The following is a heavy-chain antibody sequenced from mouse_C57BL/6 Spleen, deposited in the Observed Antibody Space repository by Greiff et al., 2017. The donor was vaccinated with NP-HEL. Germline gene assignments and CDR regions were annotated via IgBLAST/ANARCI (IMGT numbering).Heavy chain of an antibody. Sequence: VQLQQSGAELVRPGASVTLSCKASGYTFTDYEMHWVKQTPVHGLEWIGAIDPETGGTAYNQKFKGKAILTADKSSSTAYMELRSLTSEDSAVYYCTRASSPYFDVWGTGTTVTVSS. CDR2: IDPETGGT. CDR3: TRASSPYFDV. V-gene: IGHV1-15*01. J-gene: IGHJ1*03. CDR1: GYTFTDYE. D-gene: IGHD1-1*01.